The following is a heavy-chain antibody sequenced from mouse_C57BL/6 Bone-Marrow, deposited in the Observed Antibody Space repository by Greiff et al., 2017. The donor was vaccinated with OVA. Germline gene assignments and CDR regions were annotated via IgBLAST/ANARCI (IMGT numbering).Heavy chain of an antibody. V-gene: IGHV5-15*01. J-gene: IGHJ4*01. Sequence: EVKLMESGGGLVHPGGSLKLSCAASGFTFSDYGMAWVRQAPRKGPEWVAFISNLAYSIYYADTVTGRFTISRENAKNTLYLEMSSLRSEDTAMYYCARRSLDYSKGDAMDYWGQGTSVTVSS. CDR3: ARRSLDYSKGDAMDY. CDR2: ISNLAYSI. CDR1: GFTFSDYG. D-gene: IGHD2-5*01.